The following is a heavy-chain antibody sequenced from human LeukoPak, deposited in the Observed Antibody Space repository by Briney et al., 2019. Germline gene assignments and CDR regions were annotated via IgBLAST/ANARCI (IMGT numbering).Heavy chain of an antibody. J-gene: IGHJ4*02. Sequence: ASVKVSCKASGYTFTSYGISWVGQAPGQGLEWMGWISAYNGNTNYAQKLQGRVTMTTDTSTSTAYMELRSLRSDDTAVYYCARDRGWGNYYDSSGYYLSGPSYWGQGTLVTVSS. D-gene: IGHD3-22*01. V-gene: IGHV1-18*01. CDR3: ARDRGWGNYYDSSGYYLSGPSY. CDR1: GYTFTSYG. CDR2: ISAYNGNT.